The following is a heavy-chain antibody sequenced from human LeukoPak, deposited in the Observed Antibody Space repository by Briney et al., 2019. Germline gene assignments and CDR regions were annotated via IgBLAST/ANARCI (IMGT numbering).Heavy chain of an antibody. V-gene: IGHV1-2*02. Sequence: GASVKVSCKASGYTFTGYYMHWVRQAPGQGLQWMGWINPNSGGTNYAQKFQGRVTMTRDTSISTAYMELSRLRSDDTAVYYCARDRGYCSSTSCYVNWFDPWGQGTLVTVSS. J-gene: IGHJ5*02. CDR1: GYTFTGYY. CDR2: INPNSGGT. CDR3: ARDRGYCSSTSCYVNWFDP. D-gene: IGHD2-2*03.